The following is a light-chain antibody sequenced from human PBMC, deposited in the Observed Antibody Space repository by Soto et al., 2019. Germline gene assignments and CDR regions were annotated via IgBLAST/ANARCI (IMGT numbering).Light chain of an antibody. V-gene: IGKV1-39*01. CDR1: QSISSY. CDR2: AAS. J-gene: IGKJ4*01. CDR3: QQSYSTPQT. Sequence: DIQMTQSPSSLSASVGDRVTITCRASQSISSYLNWYQQKPGKAPKLLIYAASSLQSGVPSRFSGNGSGTDFTLTISSLQPEDFATYYCQQSYSTPQTFGGGTKVDIK.